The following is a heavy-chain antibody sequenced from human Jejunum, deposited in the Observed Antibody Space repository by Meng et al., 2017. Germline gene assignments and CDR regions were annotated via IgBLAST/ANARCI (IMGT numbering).Heavy chain of an antibody. V-gene: IGHV6-1*01. CDR3: ARDWGDVRGGFDF. Sequence: VQLRESGPGSVKPPRNLPPPCAIAWDRFPSNRAAWNWIRQSPSRGLEWLGRTYYRSKYYNDYALSVKSRITINPDTSKNQFSLQLNSVTPEDTAIYYCARDWGDVRGGFDFWGQGTLVTVSS. D-gene: IGHD3-10*02. CDR1: WDRFPSNRAA. CDR2: TYYRSKYYN. J-gene: IGHJ4*02.